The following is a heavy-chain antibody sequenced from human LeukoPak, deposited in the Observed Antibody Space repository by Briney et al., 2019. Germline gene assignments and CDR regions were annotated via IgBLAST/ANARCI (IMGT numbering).Heavy chain of an antibody. D-gene: IGHD2-2*01. V-gene: IGHV3-20*04. Sequence: PGGSLRLSCAASGFTFDDYGLSWVRQVPGKGLEWVSGLNWNGASTGYADSVKGRFTISRDNSKNTLYLQMNSLRAEDTAVYYCAKSSLPRYCSSTSCYGANSHLDYWGQGTLVTVSS. CDR1: GFTFDDYG. CDR2: LNWNGAST. CDR3: AKSSLPRYCSSTSCYGANSHLDY. J-gene: IGHJ4*02.